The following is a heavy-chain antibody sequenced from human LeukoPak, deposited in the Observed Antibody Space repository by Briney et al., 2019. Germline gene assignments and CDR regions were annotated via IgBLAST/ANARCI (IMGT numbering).Heavy chain of an antibody. CDR1: GGSISSYY. J-gene: IGHJ6*03. Sequence: SETLSLTCTVSGGSISSYYWSWIRQPPGKGLEWIGYIYTSGSTNYNPSLKSRVTISVDTSKNQFSLKLSSVTAADTAVYYCARHNYDFWSGYYTGGYYYYYMDVWGKGTTVTVSS. D-gene: IGHD3-3*01. CDR2: IYTSGST. CDR3: ARHNYDFWSGYYTGGYYYYYMDV. V-gene: IGHV4-4*09.